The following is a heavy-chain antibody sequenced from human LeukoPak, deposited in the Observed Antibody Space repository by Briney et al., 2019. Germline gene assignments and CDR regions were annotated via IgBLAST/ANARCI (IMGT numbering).Heavy chain of an antibody. CDR2: IYYSGST. Sequence: SETLSLTCTVSGGSISNYYCGWIRQPPGRGLEWIGYIYYSGSTNYNPSLKTRVTISLDTSKKHFSLKLSSVTAADTAVYYCARRLTFYYDLWGQGTLVTVSS. J-gene: IGHJ4*02. V-gene: IGHV4-59*08. D-gene: IGHD3-22*01. CDR1: GGSISNYY. CDR3: ARRLTFYYDL.